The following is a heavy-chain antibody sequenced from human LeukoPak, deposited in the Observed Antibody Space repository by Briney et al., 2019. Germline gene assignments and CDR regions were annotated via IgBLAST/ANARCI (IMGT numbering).Heavy chain of an antibody. CDR3: ARDRFGMVRGVIGPVDAFDI. V-gene: IGHV1-18*04. D-gene: IGHD3-10*01. J-gene: IGHJ3*02. Sequence: GSVKVSCTASGYTFTSYGISWVRQAPGQGLEWMGWISAYNGNTNYAQKLQGRVTMTTDTSTSTAYMELRSLRSDDTAVYYCARDRFGMVRGVIGPVDAFDIWGQGTMVTVSS. CDR1: GYTFTSYG. CDR2: ISAYNGNT.